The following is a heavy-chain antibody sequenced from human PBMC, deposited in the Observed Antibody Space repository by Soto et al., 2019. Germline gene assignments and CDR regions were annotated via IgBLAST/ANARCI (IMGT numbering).Heavy chain of an antibody. D-gene: IGHD3-22*01. CDR3: ATGQYYYDSSGYYYS. V-gene: IGHV4-39*07. J-gene: IGHJ4*02. Sequence: LSLTCTVSGGSISSSSYYWGWIRQPPGKGLEWIGSIFYSGSTYYNPSLKSRVTISVDTSKNQFSLKLSSVTAADTAVYYCATGQYYYDSSGYYYSWGQGTLVTVSS. CDR1: GGSISSSSYY. CDR2: IFYSGST.